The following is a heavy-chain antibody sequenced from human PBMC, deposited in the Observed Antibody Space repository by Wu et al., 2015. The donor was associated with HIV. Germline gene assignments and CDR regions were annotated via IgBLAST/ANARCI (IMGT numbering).Heavy chain of an antibody. Sequence: VQLVQSGAEVKKPGASVKVSCKASGYTFTGYYMHWVRQAPGQGLEWMGWINPNSGGTNYAQKFQGRVTMTRDTSISTAYMELSRLRSDDTAVYYCARARDARYYYYYMDVWGKGTTVTVSS. V-gene: IGHV1-2*02. D-gene: IGHD3-10*01. CDR3: ARARDARYYYYYMDV. J-gene: IGHJ6*03. CDR1: GYTFTGYY. CDR2: INPNSGGT.